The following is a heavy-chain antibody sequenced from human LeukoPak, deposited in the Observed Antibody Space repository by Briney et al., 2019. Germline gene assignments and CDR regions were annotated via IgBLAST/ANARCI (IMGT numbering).Heavy chain of an antibody. V-gene: IGHV4-59*08. Sequence: SETLSLTCTVAGGSISNYYWSWIRQPPGNGLEWIGYINYSVNTNYNPSVKSEVTISIDMSKRQFSLKLSSVTAADTAVYYCARLRGVWGQGTLVTVSS. CDR2: INYSVNT. J-gene: IGHJ4*02. D-gene: IGHD3-10*01. CDR1: GGSISNYY. CDR3: ARLRGV.